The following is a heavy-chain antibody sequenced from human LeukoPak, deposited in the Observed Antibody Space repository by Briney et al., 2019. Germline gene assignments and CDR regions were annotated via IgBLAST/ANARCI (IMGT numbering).Heavy chain of an antibody. CDR1: GDSISSSRFY. J-gene: IGHJ4*02. CDR3: ARRDVGATIDY. Sequence: SETLSLICTVSGDSISSSRFYWAWIRQPPGKGLEWIGSILYTGRTFYNPSLKSRVTISVDTSKNQFSLRLGSVTASDTAVYYCARRDVGATIDYWGQGTLVTVSS. D-gene: IGHD1-26*01. V-gene: IGHV4-39*01. CDR2: ILYTGRT.